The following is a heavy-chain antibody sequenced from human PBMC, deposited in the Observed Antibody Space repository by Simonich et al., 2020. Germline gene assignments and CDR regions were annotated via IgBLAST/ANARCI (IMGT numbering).Heavy chain of an antibody. Sequence: EVQLVESGGGLVKPGGSLRLSCAASGFTFSSYSMNWVRQAPGKGLECGSTSSSSSYIYYADSVKGRFTISRDNAKNSLYLQMNSLRAEDTAVYYCARARGDSSSWYFDYWGQGTLVTVSS. J-gene: IGHJ4*02. CDR1: GFTFSSYS. CDR2: TSSSSSYI. CDR3: ARARGDSSSWYFDY. V-gene: IGHV3-21*01. D-gene: IGHD6-13*01.